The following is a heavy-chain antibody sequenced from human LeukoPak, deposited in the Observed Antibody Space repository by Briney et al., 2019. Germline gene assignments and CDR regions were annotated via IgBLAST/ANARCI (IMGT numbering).Heavy chain of an antibody. CDR1: GFTSGEYA. V-gene: IGHV3-49*04. J-gene: IGHJ4*02. D-gene: IGHD1-26*01. CDR2: IRSNTSGGTT. CDR3: TRGDGSGSY. Sequence: GGSLRDSCTDSGFTSGEYAMRWVRQGLGEGLDWRGFIRSNTSGGTTEYGAFLKGRFTILRDDSKSIAYLQINSLKTEDTAVYYCTRGDGSGSYWGQGT.